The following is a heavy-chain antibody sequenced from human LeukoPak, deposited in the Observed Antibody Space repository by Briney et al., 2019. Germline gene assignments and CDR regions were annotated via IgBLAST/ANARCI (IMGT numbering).Heavy chain of an antibody. CDR2: ISGSGSNT. CDR3: AKWASYYSTYSFDY. CDR1: GFTFSSFS. V-gene: IGHV3-23*01. D-gene: IGHD3-10*01. Sequence: GGSLRLSCAASGFTFSSFSMTWVRQAPGKGLEWVSGISGSGSNTYYADSAKGRFTISRDDSKNTVYLQMNSLRAEDTAVYYCAKWASYYSTYSFDYWGQGTLVTVSS. J-gene: IGHJ4*02.